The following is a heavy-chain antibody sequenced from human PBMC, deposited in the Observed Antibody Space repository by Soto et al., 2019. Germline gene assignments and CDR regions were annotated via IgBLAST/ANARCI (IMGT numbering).Heavy chain of an antibody. J-gene: IGHJ4*02. CDR2: LYPNGMA. D-gene: IGHD1-20*01. CDR3: ARGLGREYQDNRNYFHLDY. V-gene: IGHV3-53*01. Sequence: GGSLRLSCAASGFTVTSNYLTWARQAPGEGLKWVSVLYPNGMAFYADSVKGRFTISTDNSQNSVYLLMNTLRAEDTAIYYCARGLGREYQDNRNYFHLDYWGQGTLVTVSS. CDR1: GFTVTSNY.